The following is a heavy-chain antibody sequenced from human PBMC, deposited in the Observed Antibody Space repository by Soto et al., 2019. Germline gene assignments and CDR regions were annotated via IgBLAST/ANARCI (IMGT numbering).Heavy chain of an antibody. CDR2: IYHSGST. Sequence: SWIRQAPGKGLEWIGEIYHSGSTNYNPSLKSRVTISVDKSKNQFSLKLSSVTAADTAVYYCARVIVVVPAAIRFFDYWGQGTLVTVSS. J-gene: IGHJ4*02. D-gene: IGHD2-2*01. CDR3: ARVIVVVPAAIRFFDY. V-gene: IGHV4-4*02.